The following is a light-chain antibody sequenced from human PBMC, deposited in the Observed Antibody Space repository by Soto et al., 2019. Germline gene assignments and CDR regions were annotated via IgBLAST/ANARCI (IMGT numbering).Light chain of an antibody. V-gene: IGKV3-15*01. CDR3: QQYNNWPQT. Sequence: EIVMTQSPATLSVSPGERATLSCRAGQSVSSNLAWYQQKPGQGPRLLIYGASTRATGIPARFSGSGSETNFTLTISSLQSEDFAVYYCQQYNNWPQTFGQGTKLEIK. CDR2: GAS. J-gene: IGKJ2*01. CDR1: QSVSSN.